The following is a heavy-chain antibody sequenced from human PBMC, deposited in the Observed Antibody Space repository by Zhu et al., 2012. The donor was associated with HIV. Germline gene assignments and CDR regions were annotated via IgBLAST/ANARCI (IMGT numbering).Heavy chain of an antibody. CDR1: GGSISSSSYY. V-gene: IGHV4-39*07. Sequence: QVQLQESGPGLVKPSETLSLTCTVSGGSISSSSYYWGWIRQPPGKGLEWIGSIYYSGSTYYNPSLKSRVTISVDTSKNQFSLKLSSVTAADTAVYYCARALSSSWYKLAGAQIDYWGQGTLVTVSS. CDR3: ARALSSSWYKLAGAQIDY. J-gene: IGHJ4*02. CDR2: IYYSGST. D-gene: IGHD6-13*01.